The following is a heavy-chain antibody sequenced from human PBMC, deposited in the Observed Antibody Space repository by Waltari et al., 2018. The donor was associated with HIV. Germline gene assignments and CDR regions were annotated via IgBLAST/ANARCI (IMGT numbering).Heavy chain of an antibody. CDR1: GGSFSGYY. CDR3: ARASYCSSTSCVWFDP. Sequence: QVQLQQWGAGLLKPSETLSLTCAVYGGSFSGYYWSWIRQPPGKGLEWIGEINHSGSTNYNPSLKSRVTISVDTSKNQFSLKLSSVTAADTAVYYCARASYCSSTSCVWFDPWGQGTLVTVSS. V-gene: IGHV4-34*01. CDR2: INHSGST. J-gene: IGHJ5*02. D-gene: IGHD2-2*01.